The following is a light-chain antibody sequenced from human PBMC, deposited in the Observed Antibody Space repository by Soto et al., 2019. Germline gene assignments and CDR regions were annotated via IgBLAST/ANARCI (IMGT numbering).Light chain of an antibody. J-gene: IGKJ1*01. V-gene: IGKV3-20*01. CDR2: GAS. Sequence: EIVLAQSPGTLSLSPGERATLSCRASQSVTNSFLAWYQQKPGQAPRLLIYGASRRATGIQDRFTGSGSGTDFTLTINRLEPEDFAVYYCQQYVSSPWAFGQGTKVEI. CDR3: QQYVSSPWA. CDR1: QSVTNSF.